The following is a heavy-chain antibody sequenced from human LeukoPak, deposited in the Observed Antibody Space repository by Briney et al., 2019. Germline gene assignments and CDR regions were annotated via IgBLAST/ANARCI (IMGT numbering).Heavy chain of an antibody. CDR1: GGTFNSYA. D-gene: IGHD3-9*01. CDR2: IIPIFGTA. V-gene: IGHV1-69*13. J-gene: IGHJ4*02. CDR3: ANAAIYARYFEWLAPLDC. Sequence: GASVKVSCKASGGTFNSYAISWVRQAPGQGLEWMGGIIPIFGTANYAQKFQGRVTIPADDSTSTAYMELSSGMSEDAAVFHWANAAIYARYFEWLAPLDCWVQARLVSVPS.